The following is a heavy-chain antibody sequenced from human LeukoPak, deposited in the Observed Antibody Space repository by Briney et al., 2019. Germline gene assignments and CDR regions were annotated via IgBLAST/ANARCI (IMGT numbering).Heavy chain of an antibody. V-gene: IGHV1-18*01. CDR1: GYTFTSYG. D-gene: IGHD3-10*01. Sequence: GASVKVSCKASGYTFTSYGINWVRQAPGQGLEWMEWISAYNGNTNYAQKLQGRVTMTTDTSTSTAYMELRSLRSDDTAVYYCARDRDPSITILRGATGFDPWGQGTLATVSS. CDR3: ARDRDPSITILRGATGFDP. CDR2: ISAYNGNT. J-gene: IGHJ5*02.